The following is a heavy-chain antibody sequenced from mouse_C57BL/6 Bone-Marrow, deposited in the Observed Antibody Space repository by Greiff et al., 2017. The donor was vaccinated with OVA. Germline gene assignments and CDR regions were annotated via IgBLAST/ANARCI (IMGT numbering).Heavy chain of an antibody. CDR2: INPNYGTT. V-gene: IGHV1-39*01. CDR1: GYSFTDYN. D-gene: IGHD3-1*01. CDR3: GTLGAWFAY. Sequence: EVKLMESGPELVKPGASVKISCKASGYSFTDYNMNWVKQSNGKSLEWIGVINPNYGTTSYNQKFKGKATLTVDQSSSTAYMQLNSLTSEDSAVYYCGTLGAWFAYWGQGTLVTVSA. J-gene: IGHJ3*01.